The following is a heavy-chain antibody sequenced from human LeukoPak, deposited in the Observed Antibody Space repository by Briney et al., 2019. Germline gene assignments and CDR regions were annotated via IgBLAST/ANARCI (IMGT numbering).Heavy chain of an antibody. J-gene: IGHJ3*02. Sequence: ASVKVSCKASGYTFTSYYMHWVRQAPGQGLEWMGLINPSGGTTRYAQKFQGRVTMTRDLSTSTDYMELSSLRSDDTAVYYCARGPSSGWYDAFDIWGQGTMVTVTS. V-gene: IGHV1-46*01. CDR2: INPSGGTT. D-gene: IGHD6-19*01. CDR3: ARGPSSGWYDAFDI. CDR1: GYTFTSYY.